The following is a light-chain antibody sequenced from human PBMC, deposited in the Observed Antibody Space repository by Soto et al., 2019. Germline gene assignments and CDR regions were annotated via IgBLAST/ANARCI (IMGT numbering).Light chain of an antibody. J-gene: IGKJ4*01. CDR2: GAS. V-gene: IGKV3-20*01. CDR1: QSVSSTY. Sequence: EIVLTQSPGTLSLSPGERATLSCRASQSVSSTYLDWYQQKPGQAPRLLISGASSRSTGIPDRFSGSGSVTDFTLTISRLEPEDVAVYYCQQYESAPLTFGGGTKVEIK. CDR3: QQYESAPLT.